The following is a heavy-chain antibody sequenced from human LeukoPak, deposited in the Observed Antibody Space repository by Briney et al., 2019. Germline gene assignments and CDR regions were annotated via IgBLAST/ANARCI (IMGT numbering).Heavy chain of an antibody. CDR1: GGSFSGYY. CDR2: INHSGST. J-gene: IGHJ5*02. D-gene: IGHD6-19*01. Sequence: SETLSLTCAVYGGSFSGYYWSWIRQPPGKGLEWIGEINHSGSTNYDPSLKSRVTISVDTSKNQFSLKLSSVTAADTAVYYCARGIAVAGTSSPYNWFDPWGQGTLVTVSS. CDR3: ARGIAVAGTSSPYNWFDP. V-gene: IGHV4-34*01.